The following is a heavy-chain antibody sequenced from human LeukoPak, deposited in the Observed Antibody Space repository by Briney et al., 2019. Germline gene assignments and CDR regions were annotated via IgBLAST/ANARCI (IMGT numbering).Heavy chain of an antibody. CDR1: GGSISSYY. CDR2: IYYSGST. Sequence: PSETLSLTCTVSGGSISSYYWSWIRQPPGKGLEWIGYIYYSGSTNYNPSLKSRVTISVDTSKNQFSLKLSSVTAADTAVYYCARGYSGYDFLPNSFDYWGQGTLVTVSS. CDR3: ARGYSGYDFLPNSFDY. J-gene: IGHJ4*02. V-gene: IGHV4-59*01. D-gene: IGHD5-12*01.